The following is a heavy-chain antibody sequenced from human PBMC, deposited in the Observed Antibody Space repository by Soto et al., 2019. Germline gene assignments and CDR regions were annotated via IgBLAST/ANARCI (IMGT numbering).Heavy chain of an antibody. V-gene: IGHV4-59*08. CDR1: GGSISSYY. Sequence: QVQLQESGPGLVKPSETLSLTCTVSGGSISSYYWSWIRQPPGKGLEWIGYIYYSGSTNYNPSLKSRVTISVDTSKTPFSLKLSSVTAADTAVYYCARHGLEAVLPGRYFDLWGRGTLVTVSS. J-gene: IGHJ2*01. D-gene: IGHD2-15*01. CDR3: ARHGLEAVLPGRYFDL. CDR2: IYYSGST.